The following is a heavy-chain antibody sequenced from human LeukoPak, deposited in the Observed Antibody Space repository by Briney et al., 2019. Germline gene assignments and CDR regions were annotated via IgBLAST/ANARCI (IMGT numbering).Heavy chain of an antibody. V-gene: IGHV1-18*01. CDR3: ARGAVNWNYYDY. CDR1: GYNFNTYG. Sequence: VASVKVSCKASGYNFNTYGISWVRQAPGQGPEWMGWIRAYNGDTKYSQKVQGRLTLTRDTSTSTDYMELGSLTSDDTAVYYCARGAVNWNYYDYWGQGTLVTVSS. CDR2: IRAYNGDT. J-gene: IGHJ4*02. D-gene: IGHD1-1*01.